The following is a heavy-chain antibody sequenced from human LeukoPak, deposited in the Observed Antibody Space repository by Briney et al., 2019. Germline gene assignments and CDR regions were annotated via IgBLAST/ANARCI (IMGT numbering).Heavy chain of an antibody. V-gene: IGHV3-64*01. CDR2: ISSNGGST. CDR3: ATNSRSGFYYFDY. D-gene: IGHD6-13*01. Sequence: PGGSLRLSCAASGFTFSSYAMHWVRQAPGKGLEYVSAISSNGGSTYYANSVKGRFTISRDNSKNTLYLQMGSLRAEDMAVYYCATNSRSGFYYFDYWGQGTLVTVSS. J-gene: IGHJ4*02. CDR1: GFTFSSYA.